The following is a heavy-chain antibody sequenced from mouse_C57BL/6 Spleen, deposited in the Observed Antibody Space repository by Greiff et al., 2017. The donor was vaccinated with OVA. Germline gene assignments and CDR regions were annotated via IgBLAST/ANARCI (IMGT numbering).Heavy chain of an antibody. D-gene: IGHD1-1*01. CDR2: INPNNGGT. V-gene: IGHV1-26*01. J-gene: IGHJ2*01. CDR1: GYTFTDYY. Sequence: VQLKHSGPELVKPGASVKISCKASGYTFTDYYMNWVKQSHGKSLEWIGDINPNNGGTSYNQKFKGKATLTVDKSSSTAYMELRSLTSEDSAVYYCARDDYYGSSRGYWGQGTTLTVSS. CDR3: ARDDYYGSSRGY.